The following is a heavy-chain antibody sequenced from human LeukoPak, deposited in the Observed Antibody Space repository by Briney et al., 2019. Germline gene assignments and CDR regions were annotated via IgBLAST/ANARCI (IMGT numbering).Heavy chain of an antibody. CDR2: IWYDGSSK. CDR1: GFTFSSYG. D-gene: IGHD3-3*01. V-gene: IGHV3-33*01. CDR3: ARDPVTTIFGVVTTSYFDY. J-gene: IGHJ4*02. Sequence: GGSLRLSCAASGFTFSSYGMHWVRQAPGKGLEWVAVIWYDGSSKYYADSVKGRFTISRDNSKNTLYLQMNSLRAEDTAVYYCARDPVTTIFGVVTTSYFDYWGQGTLVTVSS.